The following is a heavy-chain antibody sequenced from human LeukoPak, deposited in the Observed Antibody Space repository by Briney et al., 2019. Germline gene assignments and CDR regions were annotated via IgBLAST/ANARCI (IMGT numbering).Heavy chain of an antibody. CDR2: IYPRDGST. J-gene: IGHJ4*02. D-gene: IGHD6-19*01. CDR1: GYTFTSNY. Sequence: GASVKVSCKASGYTFTSNYIHWVRQAPGQGLEWMGMIYPRDGSTSYAQKFQGRVTVTRDTSTSTVHMELSGLRSEDTAVYYCAKCSSSGWFTPHYFDYWGQGTLVTVSS. V-gene: IGHV1-46*01. CDR3: AKCSSSGWFTPHYFDY.